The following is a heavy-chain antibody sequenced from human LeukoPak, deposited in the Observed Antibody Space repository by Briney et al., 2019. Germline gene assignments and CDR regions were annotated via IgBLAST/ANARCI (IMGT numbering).Heavy chain of an antibody. J-gene: IGHJ4*02. CDR2: INTDGRTT. V-gene: IGHV3-74*01. CDR3: SRGFWGWEVDY. CDR1: GFTFSTYW. Sequence: TGGSLRLSCAASGFTFSTYWMHWVRQAPGKGLVCVSRINTDGRTTHYADSVKGRFTISRDNAKNTLYLQMNSLTAEDTAVYFCSRGFWGWEVDYWGQGTLVTVSS. D-gene: IGHD3-3*01.